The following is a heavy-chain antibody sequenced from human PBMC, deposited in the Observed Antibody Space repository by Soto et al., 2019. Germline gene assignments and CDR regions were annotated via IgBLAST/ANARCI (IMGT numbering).Heavy chain of an antibody. D-gene: IGHD3-10*01. J-gene: IGHJ6*02. CDR1: GFTFSSYG. V-gene: IGHV3-33*01. CDR2: IWYDGSNK. CDR3: ARDWIRGTYYYGSGRDSGGYYYGMDV. Sequence: QVQLVESGGGVVQPGRSLRLSCAASGFTFSSYGMHWVRQAPGKGLEWVAVIWYDGSNKYYADSVKGRFTISRDNSKNTLYLQMNSLRAEDTAVYYCARDWIRGTYYYGSGRDSGGYYYGMDVWGQGTTVTVSS.